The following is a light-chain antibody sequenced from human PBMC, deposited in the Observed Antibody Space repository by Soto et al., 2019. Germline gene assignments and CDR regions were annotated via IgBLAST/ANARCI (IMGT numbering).Light chain of an antibody. V-gene: IGLV2-23*02. CDR2: EVV. CDR1: SSDVGPYNL. J-gene: IGLJ2*01. CDR3: CSYAGSSMFV. Sequence: QSALTQPASVSGSPGQSITISCTGSSSDVGPYNLVSWYQHHPGKAPKLMISEVVKRPSGVSNRFSGSKSGNTASLTISGRQAEDGADYYCCSYAGSSMFVFGGGTKHTVL.